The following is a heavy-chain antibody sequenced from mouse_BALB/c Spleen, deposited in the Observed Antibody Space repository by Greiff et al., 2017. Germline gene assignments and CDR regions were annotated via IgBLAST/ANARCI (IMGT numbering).Heavy chain of an antibody. V-gene: IGHV5-6-4*01. CDR1: GFTFSSYT. CDR3: TRDGGYDGLYYAMDY. D-gene: IGHD1-1*01. Sequence: EVKVVESGGGSVKPGGSLKLSCAASGFTFSSYTMSWVRQTPEKRLEWVATISSGGSYTYYPDSVKGRFTISRDNAKNTLYLQMSSLKSEDTAMYYCTRDGGYDGLYYAMDYWGQGTSVTVSS. J-gene: IGHJ4*01. CDR2: ISSGGSYT.